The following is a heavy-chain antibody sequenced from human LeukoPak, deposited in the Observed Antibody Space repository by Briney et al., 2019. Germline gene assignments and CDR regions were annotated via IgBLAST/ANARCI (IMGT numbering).Heavy chain of an antibody. D-gene: IGHD3-22*01. J-gene: IGHJ6*03. CDR1: GYTFTGYY. Sequence: ASVKVSCKASGYTFTGYYMHWVRQAPGQGLEWMGWISAYNGNTNYAQKLQGRVTMTTDTSTSTAYMELRSLRSDDTAVYYCARLQDYYDSSGYDYYYYYMDVWGRGTTVTISS. CDR3: ARLQDYYDSSGYDYYYYYMDV. CDR2: ISAYNGNT. V-gene: IGHV1-18*04.